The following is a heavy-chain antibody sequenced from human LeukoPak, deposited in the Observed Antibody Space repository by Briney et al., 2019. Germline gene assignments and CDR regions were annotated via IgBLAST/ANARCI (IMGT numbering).Heavy chain of an antibody. D-gene: IGHD3-10*01. CDR2: MSYDGTKE. CDR1: GFSFSSYD. J-gene: IGHJ4*02. Sequence: GRSLRLSCAASGFSFSSYDMHWVRQAPAKGLEWVAFMSYDGTKEYYADSVKGRFTISRDNSMNTLYLQINSLGPEDTAVYYCAKDRYGSGNNYLDAWGQGTLVTVSS. V-gene: IGHV3-30*18. CDR3: AKDRYGSGNNYLDA.